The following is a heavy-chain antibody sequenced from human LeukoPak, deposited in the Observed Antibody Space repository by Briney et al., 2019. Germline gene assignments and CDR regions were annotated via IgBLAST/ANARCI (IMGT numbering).Heavy chain of an antibody. CDR2: IQSETDGGTT. J-gene: IGHJ4*02. Sequence: PGGSLRLSCAASGFSFSHAWMTWVRQAPGKGLEWIARIQSETDGGTTDYSAPVKVRFTISRDDSKNMLYLQMNSLKNEDTAVYYCTPSPPWLENWGQGTLVTVSP. V-gene: IGHV3-15*01. CDR1: GFSFSHAW. CDR3: TPSPPWLEN. D-gene: IGHD6-19*01.